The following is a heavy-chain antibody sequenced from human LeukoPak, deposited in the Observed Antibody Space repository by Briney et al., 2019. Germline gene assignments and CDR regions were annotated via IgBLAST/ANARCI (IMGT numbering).Heavy chain of an antibody. CDR2: IYYSGST. J-gene: IGHJ6*02. CDR3: ARLGITMVRGVNGPPVYYYYGMDV. CDR1: GGSISSYY. D-gene: IGHD3-10*01. Sequence: SETLSLTCTVSGGSISSYYWSWIRQPPGKGLEWIGYIYYSGSTNYNPSLKSRVTISVDTSKNQFSLKLSSVTAADTAVYYCARLGITMVRGVNGPPVYYYYGMDVWGQGTTVTVSS. V-gene: IGHV4-59*08.